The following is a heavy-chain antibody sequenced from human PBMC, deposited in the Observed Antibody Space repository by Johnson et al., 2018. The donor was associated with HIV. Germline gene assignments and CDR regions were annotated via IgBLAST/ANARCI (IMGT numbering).Heavy chain of an antibody. CDR3: ARMTTTVSHHDAVDS. D-gene: IGHD4-17*01. V-gene: IGHV3-33*01. Sequence: QVQLVESGGGVVQPGRSLRLSCAASGFTFSSYGMHWVRQAPGKGLEWAAVIWYDGSNKYYADSVKGRFTISRDNSKNTLYLQMNSLRAEDTAVYYCARMTTTVSHHDAVDSWGQGTMVTVAS. CDR1: GFTFSSYG. CDR2: IWYDGSNK. J-gene: IGHJ3*02.